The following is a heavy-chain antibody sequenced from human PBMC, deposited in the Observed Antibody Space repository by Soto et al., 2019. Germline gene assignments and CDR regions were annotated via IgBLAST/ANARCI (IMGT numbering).Heavy chain of an antibody. CDR1: GGSVSSGSYY. V-gene: IGHV4-61*01. CDR2: IYYSGST. CDR3: ERATLAAYFDY. J-gene: IGHJ4*02. Sequence: KPSETLSLTCTVSGGSVSSGSYYWSWIRQPPGKGLEWIGYIYYSGSTNYNPSLKSRVTISVDTSKNQFSPKLSSVTAADTAVYYCERATLAAYFDYWGQGTLVTVSS. D-gene: IGHD6-25*01.